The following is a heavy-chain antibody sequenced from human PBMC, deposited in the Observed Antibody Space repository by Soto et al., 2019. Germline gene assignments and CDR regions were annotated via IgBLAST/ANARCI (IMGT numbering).Heavy chain of an antibody. CDR1: GNTFTEYY. J-gene: IGHJ6*02. CDR2: ISPNSGRT. CDR3: ARRLGAAGDYFYGLDV. Sequence: GASVKVSCKASGNTFTEYYIHWVRQAPGRGLEWMGWISPNSGRTKSAQKFQGWVTMTGDTSIATVYMELNGLKSDDTAIYFCARRLGAAGDYFYGLDVWG. V-gene: IGHV1-2*04. D-gene: IGHD6-25*01.